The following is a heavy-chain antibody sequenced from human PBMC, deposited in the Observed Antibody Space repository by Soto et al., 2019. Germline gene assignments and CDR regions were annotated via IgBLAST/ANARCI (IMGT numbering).Heavy chain of an antibody. Sequence: QVQLVESGGGVVQPGRSLRLSCAASGFTFSSYGMHGVRQAPGMGLARVAVISYDVSNNYYADSVKGRFTISRDKTKNMLYLQMNSLRSEDTAVYYCAIDIVVLPSARHYYHYVKGICGQVTTVTV. CDR3: AIDIVVLPSARHYYHYVKGI. V-gene: IGHV3-30*03. CDR1: GFTFSSYG. CDR2: ISYDVSNN. J-gene: IGHJ6*02. D-gene: IGHD2-2*01.